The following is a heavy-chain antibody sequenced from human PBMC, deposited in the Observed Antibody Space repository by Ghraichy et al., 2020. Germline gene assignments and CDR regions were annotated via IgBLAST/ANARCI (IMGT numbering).Heavy chain of an antibody. D-gene: IGHD2-8*01. Sequence: GESLNISCSASGFTFSFYSMYWVRQAPGKGLEYVSAISGDGDRIYYADSVRGRFTISRDNSKNTLYLQMSSLRAEDTAVYYCVKTLGEMYVMGHNAFDIWGQGTMVTVSS. CDR2: ISGDGDRI. CDR3: VKTLGEMYVMGHNAFDI. V-gene: IGHV3-64D*06. CDR1: GFTFSFYS. J-gene: IGHJ3*02.